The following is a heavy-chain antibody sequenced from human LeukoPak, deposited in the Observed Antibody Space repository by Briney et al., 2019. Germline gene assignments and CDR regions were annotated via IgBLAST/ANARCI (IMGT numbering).Heavy chain of an antibody. CDR3: ARDLGISHYYMDV. CDR1: GFTFRNYY. Sequence: PGGSLRLSCAASGFTFRNYYMSWIRQAPGKGLEWVSWISNSGSTIYYADSVKGRFTISRDNAKNSLYLQMNSLRVEDTAVYYCARDLGISHYYMDVWGKGTPVTVSS. V-gene: IGHV3-11*04. CDR2: ISNSGSTI. D-gene: IGHD7-27*01. J-gene: IGHJ6*03.